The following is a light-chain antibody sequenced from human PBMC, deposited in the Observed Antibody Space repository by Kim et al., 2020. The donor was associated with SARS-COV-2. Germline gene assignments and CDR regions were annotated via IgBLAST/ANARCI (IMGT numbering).Light chain of an antibody. CDR3: SSYAGSNNRV. CDR1: SSDVGGYNY. J-gene: IGLJ3*02. V-gene: IGLV2-8*01. Sequence: GQSVTIACTGTSSDVGGYNYVSWYQQHPGKAPKLMIYEVSKRPSGVPDRFSGSKSGNTASLTVSGLQAEDEADYYCSSYAGSNNRVFGGGTQLTVL. CDR2: EVS.